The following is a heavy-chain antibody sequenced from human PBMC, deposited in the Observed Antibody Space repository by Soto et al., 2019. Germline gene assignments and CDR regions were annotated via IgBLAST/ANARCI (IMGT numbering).Heavy chain of an antibody. J-gene: IGHJ4*02. CDR3: AGRNGYYSGVDY. CDR2: VNHSGGI. CDR1: GGSFSGDY. V-gene: IGHV4-34*02. D-gene: IGHD3-22*01. Sequence: QVQLQQWGAGLLKPSETLSLTCVVYGGSFSGDYLSWIRQPPGKGLEWFGEVNHSGGIDYNPSLKSRVTISVDTSKNQFSLKLSSVTAADTAVYYCAGRNGYYSGVDYWGQGTLVTVSS.